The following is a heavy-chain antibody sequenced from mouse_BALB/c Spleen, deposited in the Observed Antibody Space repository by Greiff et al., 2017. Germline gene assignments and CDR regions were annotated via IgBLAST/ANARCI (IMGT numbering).Heavy chain of an antibody. CDR1: GFTFTDYY. CDR3: ARGYGGFAY. V-gene: IGHV7-3*02. J-gene: IGHJ3*01. CDR2: IRNKANGYTT. Sequence: DVQLVESGGGLVQPGGSLRLSCATSGFTFTDYYMSWVRQPPGKALEWLGFIRNKANGYTTEYSASVKGRFTISRDNSQSILYLQMNTLRAEDSATYYCARGYGGFAYWGQGTLVTVSA. D-gene: IGHD1-1*02.